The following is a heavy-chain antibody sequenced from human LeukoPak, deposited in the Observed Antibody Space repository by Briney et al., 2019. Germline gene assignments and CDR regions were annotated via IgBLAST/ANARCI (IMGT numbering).Heavy chain of an antibody. Sequence: GGSLRLSCAASGFTFSSYAMHWVRQAPGKGLEWVAVISYDGSNKYYADSVKGRFTISRDNSKNTLYLQMNSLRAGDTAIYYCAKSSYYDSSGFYREYYFDYWGQGTLVPVSS. D-gene: IGHD3-22*01. CDR3: AKSSYYDSSGFYREYYFDY. V-gene: IGHV3-30-3*02. J-gene: IGHJ4*02. CDR1: GFTFSSYA. CDR2: ISYDGSNK.